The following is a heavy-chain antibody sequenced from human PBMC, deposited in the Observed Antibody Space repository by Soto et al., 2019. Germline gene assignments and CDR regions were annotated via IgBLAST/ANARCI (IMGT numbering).Heavy chain of an antibody. V-gene: IGHV3-23*01. CDR3: AKDLVLRYFDWLPQYFDY. D-gene: IGHD3-9*01. CDR1: RFTFSTYA. CDR2: ISGSGGST. Sequence: EVQLLESGGGLVQPGGSLRLSCAASRFTFSTYAMSWVRQAPGKGLEWVSAISGSGGSTYYADSVKGRFTLSRDNPKNTLYLQMNSLRAEDTAVYYCAKDLVLRYFDWLPQYFDYWVQGTLVTVSS. J-gene: IGHJ4*02.